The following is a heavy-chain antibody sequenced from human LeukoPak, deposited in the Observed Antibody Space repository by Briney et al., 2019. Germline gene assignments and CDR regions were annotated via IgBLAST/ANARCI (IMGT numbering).Heavy chain of an antibody. CDR2: IYYSGST. CDR1: GGSISSYH. Sequence: PSETLSLTCTVSGGSISSYHWSWIRQPPGKGLEWIGYIYYSGSTNYNPSLKSRVTISVDTSKNQFSLKLSSVTAADTAMYYCATHRDAAYSDAFDIWGQGTMVTVSS. D-gene: IGHD2-15*01. J-gene: IGHJ3*02. V-gene: IGHV4-59*01. CDR3: ATHRDAAYSDAFDI.